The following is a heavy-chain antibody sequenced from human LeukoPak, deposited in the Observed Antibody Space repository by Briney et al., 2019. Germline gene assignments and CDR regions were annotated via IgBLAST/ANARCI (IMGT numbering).Heavy chain of an antibody. Sequence: ASVKVSCKASGYTFTSYYMHWVRQAPGQGLEWMGIINPSGGSTSYAQKFQGRVTMTRDTSTSTVYMELSSLRSGDTAVYYCARGHDFGVYTWYFDLWGRGTLVTVSS. CDR3: ARGHDFGVYTWYFDL. CDR2: INPSGGST. CDR1: GYTFTSYY. V-gene: IGHV1-46*01. D-gene: IGHD3-3*01. J-gene: IGHJ2*01.